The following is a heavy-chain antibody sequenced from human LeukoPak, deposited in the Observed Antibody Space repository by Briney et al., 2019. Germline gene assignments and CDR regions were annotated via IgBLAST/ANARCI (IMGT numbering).Heavy chain of an antibody. CDR3: ARDSGSGSYWQVSYYMDV. CDR1: GGSISSSSYY. CDR2: IYTSGST. J-gene: IGHJ6*03. V-gene: IGHV4-61*02. D-gene: IGHD1-26*01. Sequence: SETLSLTCTVSGGSISSSSYYWGWIRQPAGKGLEWIGRIYTSGSTNYNPSLKSRVTMSVDTSKNQFSLKLSSVTAADTAVYYCARDSGSGSYWQVSYYMDVWGKGTTVTISS.